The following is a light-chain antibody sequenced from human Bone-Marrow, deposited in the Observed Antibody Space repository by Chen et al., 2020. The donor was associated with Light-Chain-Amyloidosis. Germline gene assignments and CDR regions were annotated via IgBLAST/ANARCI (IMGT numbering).Light chain of an antibody. Sequence: SYVLTQPSSVSVAPGQTATIACGGNNIGSTSVHWYQQTPGQAPLLVVYDDSDRPSGITERLSDSDCGNTATLTIGRVEAGDEADYYCQVWDSSSDRPVFGGGTKLSVL. J-gene: IGLJ3*02. CDR3: QVWDSSSDRPV. V-gene: IGLV3-21*02. CDR2: DDS. CDR1: NIGSTS.